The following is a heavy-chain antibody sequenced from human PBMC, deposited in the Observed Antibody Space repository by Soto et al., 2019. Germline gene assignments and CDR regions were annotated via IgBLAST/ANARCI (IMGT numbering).Heavy chain of an antibody. D-gene: IGHD6-13*01. J-gene: IGHJ3*02. Sequence: ASVKVSCKASGYTFTGYYMHWVRQAPGQGLEWMGWINPNSGGTNYAQKFQGWVTMTRDTSISTAYMELSRLRSDDTAVHYCARDLGLQQLVGLGSPPDAFGIWGQGTMVTVSS. CDR1: GYTFTGYY. V-gene: IGHV1-2*04. CDR2: INPNSGGT. CDR3: ARDLGLQQLVGLGSPPDAFGI.